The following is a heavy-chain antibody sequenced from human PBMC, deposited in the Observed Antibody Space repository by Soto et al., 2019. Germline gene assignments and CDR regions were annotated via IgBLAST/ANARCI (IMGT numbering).Heavy chain of an antibody. J-gene: IGHJ3*02. CDR3: ARDSGDGYNGDAFDI. D-gene: IGHD5-12*01. CDR1: GGSISSGGYY. CDR2: IFYSGST. Sequence: QVQLQESGPGLVKPSQTLSLTCTVSGGSISSGGYYWSWISQHPGKGLEWIGDIFYSGSTYYNPSLKGLVTISVDTSKNTFSLKLSSVTAADTAVYYCARDSGDGYNGDAFDIWGQGTMVTVSS. V-gene: IGHV4-31*01.